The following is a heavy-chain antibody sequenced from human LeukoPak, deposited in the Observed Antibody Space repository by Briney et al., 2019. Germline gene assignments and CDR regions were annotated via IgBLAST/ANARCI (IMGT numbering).Heavy chain of an antibody. CDR1: GYTFTGYY. D-gene: IGHD2-2*01. V-gene: IGHV1-2*06. CDR3: ARNPKRLVVPAAMRGGFDP. CDR2: INPNSGGT. Sequence: GASVKISCTASGYTFTGYYMHWVRQAPGQGLEWMGRINPNSGGTNYAQKFQGRVTMTRDTSISTAYMELSRLRSDDTAVYYCARNPKRLVVPAAMRGGFDPWGQGTLVTVSS. J-gene: IGHJ5*02.